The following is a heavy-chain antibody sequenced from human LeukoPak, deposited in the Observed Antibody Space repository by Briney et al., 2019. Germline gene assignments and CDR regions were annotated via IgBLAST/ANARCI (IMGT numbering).Heavy chain of an antibody. CDR1: GFTFGSYA. D-gene: IGHD4-11*01. Sequence: GGSLRLSCAASGFTFGSYAKSWVPQAPGEGGEGVSAYSDRGGRTYYADSVKGRFTISRDNSKNTLYLQMNSLRAEDTAVYYCAKDPGPRSRATVTTGLPYYFDYWGQGTLVTVSS. CDR3: AKDPGPRSRATVTTGLPYYFDY. V-gene: IGHV3-23*01. J-gene: IGHJ4*02. CDR2: YSDRGGRT.